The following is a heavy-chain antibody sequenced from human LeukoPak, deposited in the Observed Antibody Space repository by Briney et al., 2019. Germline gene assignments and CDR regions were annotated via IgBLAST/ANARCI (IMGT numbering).Heavy chain of an antibody. J-gene: IGHJ4*02. CDR2: IYYSGST. D-gene: IGHD3-22*01. V-gene: IGHV4-59*08. Sequence: SETLSLTCTVSGGSISSYYWSWIRQPPGKGLEWIGYIYYSGSTDYNPSLKSRVTMSVDTSKNQFSLKLSSVTAADTAVYYCARVDYDSSGCNSGFDYWGQGTLVTVSS. CDR1: GGSISSYY. CDR3: ARVDYDSSGCNSGFDY.